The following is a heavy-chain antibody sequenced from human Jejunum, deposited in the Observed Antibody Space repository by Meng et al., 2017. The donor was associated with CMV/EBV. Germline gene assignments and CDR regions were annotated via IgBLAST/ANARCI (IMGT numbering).Heavy chain of an antibody. V-gene: IGHV1-18*01. Sequence: QLLGSGDEVKKPAASVRGSVKASAYPFTNYGITWVRQAPGQGLEWMGWINAYNGDTNYAQTLQGRVTMTTDTSTSTAYMELRSLRSDDTAVYYCARVEVGITSGDYWGQGTLVTVSS. CDR3: ARVEVGITSGDY. D-gene: IGHD1-26*01. CDR2: INAYNGDT. J-gene: IGHJ4*02. CDR1: AYPFTNYG.